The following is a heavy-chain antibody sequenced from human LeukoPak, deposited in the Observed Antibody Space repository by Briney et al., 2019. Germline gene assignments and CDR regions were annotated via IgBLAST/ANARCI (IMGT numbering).Heavy chain of an antibody. CDR2: ISSSSSYI. CDR3: ARTTTGTDYYMDV. J-gene: IGHJ6*03. D-gene: IGHD1-1*01. V-gene: IGHV3-21*01. CDR1: GFTFSSYS. Sequence: GGSLRLSCAASGFTFSSYSMNWVRQAPGKGLEWVSSISSSSSYIYYADSVKGRFTISRDNAKNSLYLQMNSLRAEDTAVNYCARTTTGTDYYMDVWGKGTTVTVSS.